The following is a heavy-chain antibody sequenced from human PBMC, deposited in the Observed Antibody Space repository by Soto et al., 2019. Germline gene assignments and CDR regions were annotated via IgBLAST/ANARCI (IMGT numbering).Heavy chain of an antibody. V-gene: IGHV1-69*01. CDR2: IILIFGTA. CDR1: GGTFSSYA. Sequence: QVQLVQPGAEVKKPGSSVKVSCKASGGTFSSYAISWVRQAPGQGLEWMGGIILIFGTANYAQKFQGRVTITADESTSTAYMELSSLRSEDTAVYYCASGKERYRPNYYYYYGMDVWGQGTTVTVSS. CDR3: ASGKERYRPNYYYYYGMDV. J-gene: IGHJ6*02. D-gene: IGHD1-26*01.